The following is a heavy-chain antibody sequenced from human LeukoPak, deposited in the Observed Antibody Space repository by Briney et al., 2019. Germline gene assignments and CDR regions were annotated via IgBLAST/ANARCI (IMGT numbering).Heavy chain of an antibody. CDR3: ARATGYDFWSGPGY. Sequence: GGSLRLSCAASGFTFSSYAMHWVRQAPGKGLEWVAVISYDGSNKYYADSVKGRFTISRDNSKNTLYLQMNSLRAEDTAVYYCARATGYDFWSGPGYWGQGTLVTVSS. D-gene: IGHD3-3*01. J-gene: IGHJ4*02. CDR2: ISYDGSNK. CDR1: GFTFSSYA. V-gene: IGHV3-30-3*01.